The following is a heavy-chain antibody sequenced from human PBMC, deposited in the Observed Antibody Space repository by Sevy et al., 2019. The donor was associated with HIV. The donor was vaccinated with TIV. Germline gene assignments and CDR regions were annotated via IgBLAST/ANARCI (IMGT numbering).Heavy chain of an antibody. Sequence: GGSLRLSCAASGFTFSSYGMHWVRQAPGKGLEWVAVIWYDGSNKYYADSVKGRFTISRDNSKNTLYLQMNSLRAEDTAVYYCARDRDTMILGGFDYWGQGTLVTVSS. J-gene: IGHJ4*02. CDR3: ARDRDTMILGGFDY. V-gene: IGHV3-33*01. D-gene: IGHD3-22*01. CDR1: GFTFSSYG. CDR2: IWYDGSNK.